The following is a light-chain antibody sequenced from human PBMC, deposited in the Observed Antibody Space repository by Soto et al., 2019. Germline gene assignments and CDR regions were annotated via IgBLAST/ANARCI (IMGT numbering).Light chain of an antibody. CDR1: SSDVGSYNL. V-gene: IGLV2-23*03. J-gene: IGLJ1*01. CDR2: EGS. Sequence: QSALTQPASVSGSPGQSITISCTGTSSDVGSYNLVSWYQQHPGKAPKLMIYEGSKRPSGVSNRFSGSKSGNTASLTISGLQAEDEAAYYCCSYAGSSTFHYVFGTGTKLTVL. CDR3: CSYAGSSTFHYV.